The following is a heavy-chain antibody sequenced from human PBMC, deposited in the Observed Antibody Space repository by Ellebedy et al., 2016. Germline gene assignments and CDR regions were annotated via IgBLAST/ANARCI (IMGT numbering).Heavy chain of an antibody. CDR2: LYSGGHR. CDR3: ASRAIAVTGTDPPRDYYYGMDV. D-gene: IGHD6-19*01. V-gene: IGHV3-66*01. CDR1: GFTVSGNY. Sequence: GESLKISCAASGFTVSGNYMSWVRQAPGKGLEWVSTLYSGGHRLYADSVKGRFTISRDNAKNSLYLQMNSLRIEDTAVYYCASRAIAVTGTDPPRDYYYGMDVWGQGTTVTVSS. J-gene: IGHJ6*02.